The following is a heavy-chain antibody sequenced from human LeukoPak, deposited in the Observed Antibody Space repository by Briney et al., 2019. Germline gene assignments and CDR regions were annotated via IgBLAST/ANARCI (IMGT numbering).Heavy chain of an antibody. V-gene: IGHV2-70*17. Sequence: SGPTLVNPTQTLTLTCNFSAFSLSTSGVCVSWIRQPPGKALEWLARIDWDDDKFYSTSLRTRLTISKDTSKNQVVLTMTNMNPVDTATYYCARMLRVSSGSQPEYYFDYWGRGTLVTVSS. CDR2: IDWDDDK. CDR1: AFSLSTSGVC. CDR3: ARMLRVSSGSQPEYYFDY. D-gene: IGHD3-22*01. J-gene: IGHJ4*02.